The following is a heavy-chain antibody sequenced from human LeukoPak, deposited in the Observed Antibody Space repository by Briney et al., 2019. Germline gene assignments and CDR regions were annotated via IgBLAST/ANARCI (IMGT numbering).Heavy chain of an antibody. J-gene: IGHJ4*02. CDR1: GFTFDDYA. D-gene: IGHD6-13*01. Sequence: GRSLRLSCAASGFTFDDYAMHWVRQAPGKGLEWVSGISWNSGSIGYADSVKGRFTISSDNAKNSLYLQMNSLRAEDMALYYCAKDQGIAAAGSFDYWGQGTLVTVSS. V-gene: IGHV3-9*03. CDR2: ISWNSGSI. CDR3: AKDQGIAAAGSFDY.